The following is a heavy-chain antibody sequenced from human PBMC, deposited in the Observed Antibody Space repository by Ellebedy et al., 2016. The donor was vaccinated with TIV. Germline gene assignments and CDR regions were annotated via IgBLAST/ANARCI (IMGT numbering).Heavy chain of an antibody. J-gene: IGHJ4*02. CDR3: ARGWSTPDS. CDR2: IRSTSSDK. D-gene: IGHD2-8*02. Sequence: GESLKISCAASGFTFSNYNMNWVRRPPGKGLEWVSSIRSTSSDKYYAESVKGRFTISRDNAQNSLFLQMNSLRAEDTAVYYCARGWSTPDSWGQGTLVIVSS. V-gene: IGHV3-21*01. CDR1: GFTFSNYN.